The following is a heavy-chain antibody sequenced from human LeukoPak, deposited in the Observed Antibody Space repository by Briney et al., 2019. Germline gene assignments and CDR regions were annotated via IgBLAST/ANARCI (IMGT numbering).Heavy chain of an antibody. V-gene: IGHV1-69*01. CDR1: GGTFSSYA. CDR2: IIPIFGTA. CDR3: ARGYSTYYYDSSGYPAEYFQH. J-gene: IGHJ1*01. Sequence: SVKVSCKASGGTFSSYAISWVRQAPGQGLEWMGGIIPIFGTANYAQKFQGRVTITADESTSTAYMELSSLRSEDTAVYYCARGYSTYYYDSSGYPAEYFQHWGQGTLATVSS. D-gene: IGHD3-22*01.